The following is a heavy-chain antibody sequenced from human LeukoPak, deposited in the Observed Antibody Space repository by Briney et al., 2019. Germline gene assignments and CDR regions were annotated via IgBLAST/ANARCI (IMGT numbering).Heavy chain of an antibody. CDR3: AKGPIVVVTAHWFDP. CDR2: ISYDGSNK. V-gene: IGHV3-30*18. CDR1: GFTFSSYG. Sequence: GRSLRLSCAASGFTFSSYGMHWVRQAPGKGLEWVAVISYDGSNKYYADSVKGRFTISRDNSKNTLYLQMNSLRAEDTAVYYCAKGPIVVVTAHWFDPWGQGTLVTVSS. D-gene: IGHD2-21*02. J-gene: IGHJ5*02.